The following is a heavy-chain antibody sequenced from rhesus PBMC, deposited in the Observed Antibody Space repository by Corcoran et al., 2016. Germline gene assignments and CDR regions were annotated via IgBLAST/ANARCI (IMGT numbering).Heavy chain of an antibody. CDR3: ASEGPPAYYGLDS. CDR2: IYGSITST. J-gene: IGHJ6*01. CDR1: GGSISDNYR. V-gene: IGHV4S10*01. Sequence: QVQLQESGPGVVKPSETLSLTCAVSGGSISDNYRWSWIRQPPGKGLEWIGFIYGSITSTNYNPSLKSRVTISKDTSKNQLSLKLSSVTAADTAVYYCASEGPPAYYGLDSWGQGVVVTVSS.